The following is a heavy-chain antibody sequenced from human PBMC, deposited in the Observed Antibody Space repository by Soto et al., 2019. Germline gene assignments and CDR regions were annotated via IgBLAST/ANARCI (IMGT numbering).Heavy chain of an antibody. CDR2: ISSSSRTI. Sequence: EVQLVESGGGLVQPGGSLRLSCAASGFTFSSYSMNWVRQAPGKGLEWVSYISSSSRTIYCADSVKGRFTISRDNAKNSRYLQMNSLRAEDTAVYYCAREWDGYCYNSGWFDPWGQGTLVTVSS. CDR1: GFTFSSYS. J-gene: IGHJ5*02. V-gene: IGHV3-48*01. CDR3: AREWDGYCYNSGWFDP. D-gene: IGHD2-2*03.